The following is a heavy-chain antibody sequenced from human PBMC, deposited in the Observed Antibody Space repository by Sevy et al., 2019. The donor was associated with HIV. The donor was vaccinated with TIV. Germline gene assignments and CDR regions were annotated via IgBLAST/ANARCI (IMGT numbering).Heavy chain of an antibody. V-gene: IGHV3-23*01. CDR2: LSFGCGKI. Sequence: GGYLRLSCAASGFAFYDYSMSWIRQAPGKGLEWVATLSFGCGKINYADSVKGRFTISRDNSKNSFYLQMDNLRVEDTALYYCARKGCTRPHVYWGQGTRVTVSS. D-gene: IGHD2-8*01. CDR3: ARKGCTRPHVY. CDR1: GFAFYDYS. J-gene: IGHJ4*02.